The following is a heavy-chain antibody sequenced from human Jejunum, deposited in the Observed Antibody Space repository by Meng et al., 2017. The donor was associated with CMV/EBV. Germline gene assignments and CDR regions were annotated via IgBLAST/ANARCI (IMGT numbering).Heavy chain of an antibody. V-gene: IGHV3-21*01. Sequence: EVQAVDSGGGLVKPGGSLRLSCIGSGFTFSSYTTNWVRQAPGKGLEWVSSISSSSRYINYADSVKGRFTISRDNAKNSLYLQMNSLRVEDTAIYYCARDIDHWGQGTLVTVSS. J-gene: IGHJ5*02. CDR1: GFTFSSYT. CDR3: ARDIDH. CDR2: ISSSSRYI.